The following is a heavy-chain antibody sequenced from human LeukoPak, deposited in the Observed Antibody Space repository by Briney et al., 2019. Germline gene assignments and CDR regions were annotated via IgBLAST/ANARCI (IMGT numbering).Heavy chain of an antibody. J-gene: IGHJ6*03. D-gene: IGHD3-22*01. CDR2: MNPNSGGT. Sequence: ASVKVSCKASGYTFTGYYMHWVRQAPGQGLEWMGWMNPNSGGTNYAQKFQGRVTMTRDTSISTAYMELSRLRSDDTAVYYCAIVDSSGYHYGDYYYMDVWGKGTTVTVSS. CDR1: GYTFTGYY. V-gene: IGHV1-2*02. CDR3: AIVDSSGYHYGDYYYMDV.